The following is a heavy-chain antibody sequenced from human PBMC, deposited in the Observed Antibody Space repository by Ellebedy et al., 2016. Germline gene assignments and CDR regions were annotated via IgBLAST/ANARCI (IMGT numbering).Heavy chain of an antibody. CDR2: IKEDGSDK. CDR1: GFTFSSHW. J-gene: IGHJ6*02. V-gene: IGHV3-7*02. Sequence: GESLKISCAGSGFTFSSHWMSWVRQAPGRGLEWVANIKEDGSDKYYVDSVRGRSTVSRDNAKNSLYLQMNSLRAEDTAVYYCASTYSYVSGLDVWGQGTTVTVSS. D-gene: IGHD3-10*01. CDR3: ASTYSYVSGLDV.